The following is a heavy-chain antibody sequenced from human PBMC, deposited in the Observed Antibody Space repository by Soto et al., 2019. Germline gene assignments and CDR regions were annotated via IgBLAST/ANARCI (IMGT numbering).Heavy chain of an antibody. CDR2: ISAYNGNT. CDR1: GYTFTSYG. J-gene: IGHJ5*02. CDR3: ARTTVVTPTSGGWFDP. D-gene: IGHD4-17*01. V-gene: IGHV1-18*01. Sequence: QVQLVQSGAEVKKPGASVKVSCKASGYTFTSYGISWVRQAPGQGLEWMGWISAYNGNTNYAQKLQGRVTMTTDTXTXXAYMERRSLRSDDTAVYYCARTTVVTPTSGGWFDPWGQGTLVTVSS.